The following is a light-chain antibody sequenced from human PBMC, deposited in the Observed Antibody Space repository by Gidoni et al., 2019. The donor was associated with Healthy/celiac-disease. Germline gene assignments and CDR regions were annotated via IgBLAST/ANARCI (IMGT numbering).Light chain of an antibody. CDR2: GAS. V-gene: IGKV3-20*01. CDR3: QQYGSSLFT. CDR1: QSVSSSY. Sequence: IVLTQSPGTLSLSPGERATLSCRASQSVSSSYLAWYQQKPGQAPRLLIDGASSRATGISDRFSGSGSGTDFTLTISRLAPEYFAVYYCQQYGSSLFTFGPGTKVDIK. J-gene: IGKJ3*01.